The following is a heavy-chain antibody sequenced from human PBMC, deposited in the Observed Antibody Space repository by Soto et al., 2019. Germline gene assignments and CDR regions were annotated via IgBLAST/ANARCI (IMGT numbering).Heavy chain of an antibody. CDR3: AKDTYYDYVWGSYNVAFDI. CDR1: GFTFSSYA. Sequence: GGSLRLSCAASGFTFSSYAMSWVRQAPGKGLEWVSAISGSGGSTYYADSVKGRFTISRDNSKNTLYLQMNSLRAEDTAVYYCAKDTYYDYVWGSYNVAFDIWGQGTMVTVSS. J-gene: IGHJ3*02. CDR2: ISGSGGST. V-gene: IGHV3-23*01. D-gene: IGHD3-16*01.